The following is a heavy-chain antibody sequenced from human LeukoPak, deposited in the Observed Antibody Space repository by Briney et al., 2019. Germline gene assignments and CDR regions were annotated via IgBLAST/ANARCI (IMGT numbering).Heavy chain of an antibody. D-gene: IGHD3-10*01. CDR3: AREDRGDGEAFDP. CDR1: GYTFTSYY. Sequence: GASVKVSCKASGYTFTSYYMHWVRQAPGQGLEWMGIINPSGGSTSYAQKFQGRVSMTRDTSTSTIYMELSSLRSEDTAVYYCAREDRGDGEAFDPWGQGTLVTVSS. J-gene: IGHJ5*02. CDR2: INPSGGST. V-gene: IGHV1-46*01.